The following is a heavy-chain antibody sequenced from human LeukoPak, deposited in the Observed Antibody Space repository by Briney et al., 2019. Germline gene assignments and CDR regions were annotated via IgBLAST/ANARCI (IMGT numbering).Heavy chain of an antibody. CDR3: AKVMKGSERLTMVRGVIIKTAGLYYMDV. J-gene: IGHJ6*03. D-gene: IGHD3-10*01. CDR1: GFTFSDHY. Sequence: GSLRLSCATSGFTFSDHYMDWIRQPPGKGLEWIGYIYYSGNTNYNPSLKSRVTISVDTSKNQFSLKLSSVTAADTAVYYCAKVMKGSERLTMVRGVIIKTAGLYYMDVWGKGTTVTVSS. V-gene: IGHV4-59*11. CDR2: IYYSGNT.